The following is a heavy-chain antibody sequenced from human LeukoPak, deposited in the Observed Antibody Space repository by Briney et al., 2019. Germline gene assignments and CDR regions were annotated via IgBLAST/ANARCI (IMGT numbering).Heavy chain of an antibody. J-gene: IGHJ4*02. CDR1: GESFSGNY. V-gene: IGHV4-34*01. D-gene: IGHD3-16*01. CDR2: INHSGST. Sequence: SETLSLTCAVYGESFSGNYWNWIRQPPGKGLEWIGEINHSGSTNYNPSLKSRVTISVDTPKNQFSLKLSSVTAADTAVYYCARIEPGRLGFDYWGQGTLVTVSS. CDR3: ARIEPGRLGFDY.